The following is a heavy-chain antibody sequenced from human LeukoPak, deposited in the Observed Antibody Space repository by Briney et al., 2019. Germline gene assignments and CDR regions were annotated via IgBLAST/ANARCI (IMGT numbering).Heavy chain of an antibody. CDR1: GGSISSGGYY. CDR2: INQSGST. D-gene: IGHD3-10*01. J-gene: IGHJ4*02. Sequence: SQTLSLTCTVSGGSISSGGYYWTWIRQPPGKGLEWIGEINQSGSTNYNPSLKSRVTISVDTSANQFSLNLPSVTAADTAVYYCARGIGKVAAVRGLIVMGAMYFDYWGQGTLVTVSS. CDR3: ARGIGKVAAVRGLIVMGAMYFDY. V-gene: IGHV4-31*03.